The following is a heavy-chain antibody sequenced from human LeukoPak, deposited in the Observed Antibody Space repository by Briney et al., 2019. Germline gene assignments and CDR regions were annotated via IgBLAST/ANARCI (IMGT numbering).Heavy chain of an antibody. CDR3: AREGGCPNWFDP. CDR1: GFTVSSNY. V-gene: IGHV3-66*02. CDR2: IYSGSST. Sequence: GGSLRLSCAASGFTVSSNYMSWVRQAPGKGLGWVSVIYSGSSTYYSDSATGRFTTSRDNSKNTLYLQMNSLTAEDTAVYYCAREGGCPNWFDPWGQGTLVTVSS. D-gene: IGHD6-25*01. J-gene: IGHJ5*02.